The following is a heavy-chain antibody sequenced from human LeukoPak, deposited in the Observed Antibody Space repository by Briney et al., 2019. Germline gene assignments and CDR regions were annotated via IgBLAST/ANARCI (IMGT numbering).Heavy chain of an antibody. CDR1: EYTLSDLS. J-gene: IGHJ4*02. Sequence: ASVKVSCKVSEYTLSDLSIHWARQLPGKGLEWMGGFVGEHGQKIYAQRFQGRVSMTEDTSTDTAYMELSSLRSEDTAVYYCATGRSEITAADTRFDYWGQGTLVTVSS. CDR3: ATGRSEITAADTRFDY. D-gene: IGHD6-13*01. V-gene: IGHV1-24*01. CDR2: FVGEHGQK.